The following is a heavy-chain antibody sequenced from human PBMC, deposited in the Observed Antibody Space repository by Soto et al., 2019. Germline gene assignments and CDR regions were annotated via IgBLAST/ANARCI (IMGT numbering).Heavy chain of an antibody. CDR2: ISWNSGSI. V-gene: IGHV3-9*01. CDR1: GLTFDDYA. Sequence: HPGGSLRLSCAASGLTFDDYAMHWVRQDPGKGLEWVSGISWNSGSIGYADSVKGRFTISRDNAKNSLFLQMNSLRAEDTALYYCAKARCSGGSCYDVFDMWGQGTMVTVSS. CDR3: AKARCSGGSCYDVFDM. J-gene: IGHJ3*02. D-gene: IGHD2-15*01.